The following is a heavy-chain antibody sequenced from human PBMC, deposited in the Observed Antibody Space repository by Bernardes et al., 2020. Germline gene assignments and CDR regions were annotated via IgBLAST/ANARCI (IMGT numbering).Heavy chain of an antibody. J-gene: IGHJ4*02. CDR1: GFTFSSYA. Sequence: GGSLRLSCAASGFTFSSYAMSWVRQAPGKGLEWVSAISGSGGSTYYADSVKGRFTISRDNSKNTLYLQMSALRADDTALYYCARDISFRAHDIWGQGTLVTVSS. D-gene: IGHD3-10*01. V-gene: IGHV3-23*01. CDR2: ISGSGGST. CDR3: ARDISFRAHDI.